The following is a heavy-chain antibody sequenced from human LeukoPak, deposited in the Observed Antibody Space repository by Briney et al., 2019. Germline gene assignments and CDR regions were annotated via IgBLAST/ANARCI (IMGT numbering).Heavy chain of an antibody. J-gene: IGHJ4*02. D-gene: IGHD4-23*01. CDR1: GASIANSY. V-gene: IGHV4-4*07. CDR2: IHTSEPT. Sequence: PSETLSLTCTVSGASIANSYWSWIRQPAGKGLEWIGRIHTSEPTRYNPSLESRVTMSVDSSKNQFSLKLTSVTAADTAVYYCARGAYGRNSLGMFDYWGQGTLVTVSS. CDR3: ARGAYGRNSLGMFDY.